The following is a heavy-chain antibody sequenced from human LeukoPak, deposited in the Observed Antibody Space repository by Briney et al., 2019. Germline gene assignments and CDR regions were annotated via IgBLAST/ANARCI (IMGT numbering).Heavy chain of an antibody. Sequence: GGSLRLSCAASGFTFSTYTMTWVRQAPGKGLECVSTIDGRGVDIYYADSVKGRFTVSRDNSRNTVYLQMNGLRVEDTAVYYCAKDRAGTPWADWGQGTLVTVSS. CDR2: IDGRGVDI. CDR3: AKDRAGTPWAD. J-gene: IGHJ4*02. D-gene: IGHD1-7*01. CDR1: GFTFSTYT. V-gene: IGHV3-23*01.